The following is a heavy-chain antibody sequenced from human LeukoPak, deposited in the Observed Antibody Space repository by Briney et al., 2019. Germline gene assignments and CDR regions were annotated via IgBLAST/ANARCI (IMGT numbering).Heavy chain of an antibody. CDR2: IYWDDDK. V-gene: IGHV2-5*02. D-gene: IGHD1-26*01. J-gene: IGHJ4*02. CDR3: AHRSSWRGGPHNFDY. CDR1: GFSLSTSGVG. Sequence: SGPTLVNPTQTLTLTCTFSGFSLSTSGVGVGWIRQPPGKALERLALIYWDDDKRYSPSLKSRLTITKDTPKNQVDLTMTNMDPVDTATYYCAHRSSWRGGPHNFDYWGQGTLVTVSS.